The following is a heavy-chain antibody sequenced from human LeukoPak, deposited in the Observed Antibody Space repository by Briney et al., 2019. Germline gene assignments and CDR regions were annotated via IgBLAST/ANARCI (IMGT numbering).Heavy chain of an antibody. CDR2: INHSGST. V-gene: IGHV4-34*01. CDR1: GGSFSGYY. D-gene: IGHD2-8*01. CDR3: ARNYCTNGVCRDY. J-gene: IGHJ4*02. Sequence: TSETLSLTCAVYGGSFSGYYWSWIRQPPGKGLEWIGEINHSGSTNYNPSLKSRVTISVDTSKNQFSLKLSSVTDADTAVYYCARNYCTNGVCRDYWGQGTLVTVSS.